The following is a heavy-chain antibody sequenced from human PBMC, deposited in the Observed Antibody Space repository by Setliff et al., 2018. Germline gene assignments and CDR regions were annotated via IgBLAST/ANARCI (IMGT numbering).Heavy chain of an antibody. Sequence: LSLTCAVSGDSISDDYWWSWVRQSPGRELEWIGEINQSGTTNYNPPLKGRATISVDNSKNQFSLNLNSVTVADTAVYFCARGVRTGHLDSWGQGTLFTVSS. CDR1: GDSISDDYW. CDR3: ARGVRTGHLDS. D-gene: IGHD1-1*01. V-gene: IGHV4-4*01. CDR2: INQSGTT. J-gene: IGHJ4*02.